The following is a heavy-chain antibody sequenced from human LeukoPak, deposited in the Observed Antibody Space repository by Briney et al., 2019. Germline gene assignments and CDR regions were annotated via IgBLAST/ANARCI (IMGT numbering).Heavy chain of an antibody. V-gene: IGHV4-34*01. J-gene: IGHJ4*02. Sequence: PSETLSLTCAVYGGSLNGHYWSWIRQPPGKGLEWIGEGSESGGTKFNPSLKSRVTISVDTSKNQFSLKLSSVTAADTAVYYCARQSVTRFDYWGQGTLVTVSS. CDR3: ARQSVTRFDY. CDR2: GSESGGT. D-gene: IGHD4-23*01. CDR1: GGSLNGHY.